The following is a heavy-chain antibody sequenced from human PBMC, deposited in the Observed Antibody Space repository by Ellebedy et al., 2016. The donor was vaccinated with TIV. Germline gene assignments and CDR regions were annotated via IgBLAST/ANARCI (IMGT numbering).Heavy chain of an antibody. CDR2: IDPSGGST. V-gene: IGHV1-46*01. Sequence: AASVKVSCKASGYTFTSYYMHWVRQAPGQGLEWMGVIDPSGGSTDYAQKFQGRVTMTRDTSTSTVYMELSSLRSDDKAVYYWARDRIVGSSSPYYNGMDVWGQGTTVTVSS. D-gene: IGHD1-26*01. CDR3: ARDRIVGSSSPYYNGMDV. J-gene: IGHJ6*02. CDR1: GYTFTSYY.